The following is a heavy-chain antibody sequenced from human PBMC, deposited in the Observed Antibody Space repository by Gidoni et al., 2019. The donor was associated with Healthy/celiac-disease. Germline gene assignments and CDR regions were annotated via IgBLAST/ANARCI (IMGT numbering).Heavy chain of an antibody. J-gene: IGHJ4*02. CDR1: GGSILSSSYY. Sequence: QLQLQESGPGLVKPSETLSLTCTVSGGSILSSSYYWGWIRQPPGKGLEWIGSIYYSGSTYYNPSLKSRVTISVDTSKNQFSLKLSSVTAADTAVYYCASSPYGSGSYPHFDYWGQGTLVTVSS. V-gene: IGHV4-39*01. CDR3: ASSPYGSGSYPHFDY. CDR2: IYYSGST. D-gene: IGHD3-10*01.